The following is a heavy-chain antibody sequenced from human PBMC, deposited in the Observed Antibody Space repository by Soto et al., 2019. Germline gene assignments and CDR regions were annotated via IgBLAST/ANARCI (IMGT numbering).Heavy chain of an antibody. V-gene: IGHV3-23*01. Sequence: GGSLRLSCAASGFTFSSYAMSWVPQAPGKGLEWVSAITGSGGHTYYAGSVKGRFTISRDNSKNTLYLQMNRLRAEDTAVYYCANLYRKAYSSGWYYFDYWGQGTLVTVSS. D-gene: IGHD6-19*01. J-gene: IGHJ4*02. CDR2: ITGSGGHT. CDR3: ANLYRKAYSSGWYYFDY. CDR1: GFTFSSYA.